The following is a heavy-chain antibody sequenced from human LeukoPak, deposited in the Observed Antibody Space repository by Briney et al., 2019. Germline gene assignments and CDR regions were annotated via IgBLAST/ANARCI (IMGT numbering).Heavy chain of an antibody. J-gene: IGHJ4*02. CDR1: GFTFSSYW. CDR3: ARGPSGGNAFGH. D-gene: IGHD4-23*01. Sequence: PGGSLRLSCAASGFTFSSYWMSWGRQAPGKGLEWVANIKQDGREKYYVDPVKGRFTISRDNAKNSLYLQMNSLRAEDTAVYYCARGPSGGNAFGHWGQGTLVTVST. CDR2: IKQDGREK. V-gene: IGHV3-7*04.